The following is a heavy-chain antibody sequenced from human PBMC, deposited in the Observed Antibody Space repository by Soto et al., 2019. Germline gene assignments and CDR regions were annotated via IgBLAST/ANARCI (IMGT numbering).Heavy chain of an antibody. V-gene: IGHV4-59*01. CDR3: ASWYYYDSSGYWFDP. Sequence: PSETKSLTCTVSGGSISSYDWSWIRQYPGKGLEWIGYIYYDGSTNYNPSLKSRVTMSLDTSKNQFSLKLSSVTAADTALYYCASWYYYDSSGYWFDPWGQGTLVTVSS. CDR1: GGSISSYD. D-gene: IGHD3-22*01. J-gene: IGHJ5*02. CDR2: IYYDGST.